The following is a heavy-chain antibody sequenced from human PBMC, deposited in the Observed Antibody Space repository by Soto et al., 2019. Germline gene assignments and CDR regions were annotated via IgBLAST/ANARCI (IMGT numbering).Heavy chain of an antibody. D-gene: IGHD2-15*01. CDR2: IYSGGST. Sequence: PASGFTVSSNYMSWVRQAPGKGLEWVSVIYSGGSTYYADSVKGRFTISRDNSKNTLYLQMNGLRDEETAVYYCARDGYCSGGSCLNDYYYCGMDVWGQGTTVTVSS. CDR3: ARDGYCSGGSCLNDYYYCGMDV. J-gene: IGHJ6*02. V-gene: IGHV3-66*01. CDR1: GFTVSSNY.